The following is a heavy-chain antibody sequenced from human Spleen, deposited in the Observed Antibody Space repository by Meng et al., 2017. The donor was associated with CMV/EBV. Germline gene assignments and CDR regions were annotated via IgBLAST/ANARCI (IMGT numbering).Heavy chain of an antibody. V-gene: IGHV3-23*01. CDR3: AKEAGRYNWNDVDAFDI. Sequence: GESLKISCEGSGFTFSAYGMSWVRQAPGKGLEWVSGISADGHTTNHADSVKGRFSISRDNSKNTLYLQMNSLRAEDTAAYYCAKEAGRYNWNDVDAFDIWGRGAMVTVSS. CDR1: GFTFSAYG. CDR2: ISADGHTT. D-gene: IGHD1-20*01. J-gene: IGHJ3*02.